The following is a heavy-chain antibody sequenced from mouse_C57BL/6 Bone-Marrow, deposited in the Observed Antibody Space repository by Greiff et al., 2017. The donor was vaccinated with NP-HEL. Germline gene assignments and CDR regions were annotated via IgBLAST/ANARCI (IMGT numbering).Heavy chain of an antibody. CDR2: IYPRSGNT. V-gene: IGHV1-81*01. D-gene: IGHD5-2*01. CDR3: ARTEYLYAMDY. CDR1: GYTFTSYG. Sequence: VQLKESGAELARPGASVKLSCKASGYTFTSYGISWVKQRTGQGLEWIGEIYPRSGNTYYNEKFKGKATLTADKSSSTAYMELRSLTSEDSAVYFCARTEYLYAMDYWGQGTSVTVSS. J-gene: IGHJ4*01.